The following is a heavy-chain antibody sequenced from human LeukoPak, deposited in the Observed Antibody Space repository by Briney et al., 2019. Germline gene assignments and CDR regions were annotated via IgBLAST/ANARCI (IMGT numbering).Heavy chain of an antibody. V-gene: IGHV4-61*02. J-gene: IGHJ4*02. CDR2: IYTSGST. CDR1: GGSISSGSYY. Sequence: PSETLSLTCTVSGGSISSGSYYWSWIRQPAGKGLEWIGRIYTSGSTNYNPSLKSRVTISVDTSKNQFSLKLSSVTAADTAVYYCARENWGSGQLDYWGQGTLVTVSS. D-gene: IGHD7-27*01. CDR3: ARENWGSGQLDY.